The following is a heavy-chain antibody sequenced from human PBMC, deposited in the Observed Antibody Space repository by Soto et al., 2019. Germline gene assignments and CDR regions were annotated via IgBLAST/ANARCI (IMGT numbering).Heavy chain of an antibody. CDR2: ISNTGST. D-gene: IGHD4-4*01. J-gene: IGHJ4*02. CDR3: ARDDRDDYIGNFRX. V-gene: IGHV4-59*12. CDR1: GGSPNYYY. Sequence: PSDTLSLTCTFSGGSPNYYYWTWIRQPPGKGLEWIGNISNTGSTNYNPSLKSRVTISVDTTNNQFSLRLSSVTAADTAVYYCARDDRDDYIGNFRXWGQGTLVTVSX.